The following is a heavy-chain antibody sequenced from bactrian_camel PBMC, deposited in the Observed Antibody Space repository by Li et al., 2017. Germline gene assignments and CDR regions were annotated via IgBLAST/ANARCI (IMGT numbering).Heavy chain of an antibody. Sequence: HVQLVESGGGSVQIGGSLRLSCTVSGLTFDDYDMHWYRQAPGDECELVSSISSDGTTKYADSGKGRFTISQDNAKNTVYLQMNSLKPEDTAVYYCAADLPPTGGCVIGWGYWGQGTQVTVS. CDR2: ISSDGTT. V-gene: IGHV3S60*01. J-gene: IGHJ6*01. D-gene: IGHD5*01. CDR3: AADLPPTGGCVIGWGY. CDR1: GLTFDDYD.